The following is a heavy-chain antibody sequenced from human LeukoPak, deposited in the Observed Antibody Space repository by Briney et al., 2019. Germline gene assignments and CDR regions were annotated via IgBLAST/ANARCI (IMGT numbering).Heavy chain of an antibody. Sequence: SETLSLTCNVSGGSISSGSYYWSWIRQPPGKGLEWIGEINHSGSTNYNPSLKSRVTISVDTSKNQFSLKLSSVTAADTAVYYCARGAGGATYDYWGQGTLVTVSS. CDR1: GGSISSGSYY. CDR2: INHSGST. J-gene: IGHJ4*02. D-gene: IGHD1-26*01. CDR3: ARGAGGATYDY. V-gene: IGHV4-39*07.